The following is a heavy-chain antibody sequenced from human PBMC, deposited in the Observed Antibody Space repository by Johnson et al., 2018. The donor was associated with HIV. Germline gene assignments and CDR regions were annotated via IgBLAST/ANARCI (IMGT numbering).Heavy chain of an antibody. J-gene: IGHJ3*02. Sequence: QVQVVESGGGVLRPGGSLRLSCAASGLTVSSNYMSWVRQAPGKGLEWVSYISSSGSTIYYADSAQGRLTISRDNAKNSLYLQMNSLRAEDTAVYYCARGVEMATIRDVGDAFDIWGQGTMVTVSS. CDR2: ISSSGSTI. CDR3: ARGVEMATIRDVGDAFDI. D-gene: IGHD5-24*01. CDR1: GLTVSSNY. V-gene: IGHV3-11*04.